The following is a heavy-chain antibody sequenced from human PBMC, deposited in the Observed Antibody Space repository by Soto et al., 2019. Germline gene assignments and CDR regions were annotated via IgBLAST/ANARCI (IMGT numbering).Heavy chain of an antibody. CDR2: FDPEDGGT. CDR3: ATDLLGIAAAGLFDY. J-gene: IGHJ4*02. V-gene: IGHV1-24*01. CDR1: GYTLTELS. Sequence: ASVKVSCKVSGYTLTELSMHWVRQAPGKGLEGMGGFDPEDGGTIYAQKFQGRVTMTEDTSTDTAYMELSSLRSEDTAVYYCATDLLGIAAAGLFDYWGQGTLVTVSS. D-gene: IGHD6-13*01.